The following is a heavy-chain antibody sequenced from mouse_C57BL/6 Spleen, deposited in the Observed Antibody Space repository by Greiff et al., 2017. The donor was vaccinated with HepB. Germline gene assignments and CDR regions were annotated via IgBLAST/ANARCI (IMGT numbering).Heavy chain of an antibody. CDR2: IHPNSGST. CDR3: ARKTAQAHFDY. D-gene: IGHD3-2*02. CDR1: GYTFTSYW. Sequence: QVQLQQPGAELVKPGASVKLSCKASGYTFTSYWKHWVKQRPGQGLEWIGMIHPNSGSTNYNEKFKSKATLTVDKSSSTAYMQLSSLTSEDSAVYYCARKTAQAHFDYWGQGTTLTVSS. J-gene: IGHJ2*01. V-gene: IGHV1-64*01.